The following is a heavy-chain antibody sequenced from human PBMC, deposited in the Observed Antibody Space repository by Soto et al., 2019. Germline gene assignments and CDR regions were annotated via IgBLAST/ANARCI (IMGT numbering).Heavy chain of an antibody. D-gene: IGHD3-16*01. CDR2: ISSDGSNK. CDR1: GFTFSTYT. J-gene: IGHJ6*02. V-gene: IGHV3-30-3*01. Sequence: QVQLVESGGGVVQPGRSLRLSCAASGFTFSTYTMHWVRQAPGKGLEWVAVISSDGSNKYCADSVKGRFTISRDNSKNTLYLQMNSLRAEDTAVFYCAREGVNYHYYGMDVWGQGTTVTVSS. CDR3: AREGVNYHYYGMDV.